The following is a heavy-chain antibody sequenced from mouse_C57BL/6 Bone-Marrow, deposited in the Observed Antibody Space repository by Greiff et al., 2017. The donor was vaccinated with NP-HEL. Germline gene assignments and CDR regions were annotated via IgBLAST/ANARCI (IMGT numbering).Heavy chain of an antibody. D-gene: IGHD1-1*01. V-gene: IGHV1-54*01. CDR2: INPGSGGT. CDR1: GYAFTNYL. J-gene: IGHJ3*01. CDR3: ARSAFYYYGSRRFAY. Sequence: QVHVKQSGAELVRPGTSVKVSCKASGYAFTNYLIEWVKQRPGQGLEWIGVINPGSGGTNYNEKFKGKATLTADKSSSTAYMQLSSLTSEDSAVYFCARSAFYYYGSRRFAYWGQGTLVTVSA.